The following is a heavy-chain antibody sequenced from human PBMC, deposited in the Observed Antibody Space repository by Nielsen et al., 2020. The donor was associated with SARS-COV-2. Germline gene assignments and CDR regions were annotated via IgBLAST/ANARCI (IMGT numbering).Heavy chain of an antibody. J-gene: IGHJ4*02. CDR1: GDTFKNYA. Sequence: SVKVSCKTSGDTFKNYAINWVRQAPGQGLEWMGGINPITGTTVSAQKFQGRLTITADKSTKTAYMELSSLTSGDTAVFYCTRGFEGTTDFDFWGQGTLVIVSS. D-gene: IGHD1-7*01. CDR2: INPITGTT. CDR3: TRGFEGTTDFDF. V-gene: IGHV1-69*06.